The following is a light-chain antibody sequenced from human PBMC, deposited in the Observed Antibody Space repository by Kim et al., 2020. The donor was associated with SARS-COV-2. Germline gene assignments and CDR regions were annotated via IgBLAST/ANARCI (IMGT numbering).Light chain of an antibody. V-gene: IGLV10-54*01. CDR3: SAWDISLNAWV. J-gene: IGLJ3*02. Sequence: LTQPPSVSKGLRQTATLTCTGNSNNVGNQGAAWLQQHQGHPPKLLSYRDNDRPSGISERLSASRSGNTASLTITGLQPEDEADYYCSAWDISLNAWVFGGGTQLTVL. CDR2: RDN. CDR1: SNNVGNQG.